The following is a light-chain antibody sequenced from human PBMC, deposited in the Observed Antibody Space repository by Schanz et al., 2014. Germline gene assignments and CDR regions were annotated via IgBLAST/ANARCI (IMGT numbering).Light chain of an antibody. J-gene: IGLJ2*01. CDR3: SSYAGRNSFVV. Sequence: QSALTQPASVSGSPGQSITISCTGTSSDVGSYNLVSWYQQHPGKAPKLMIYEGSKRPSGVPDRFSGSKSGNTASLTVSGLQAEDEADYYCSSYAGRNSFVVFGGGTKLTVL. V-gene: IGLV2-14*02. CDR1: SSDVGSYNL. CDR2: EGS.